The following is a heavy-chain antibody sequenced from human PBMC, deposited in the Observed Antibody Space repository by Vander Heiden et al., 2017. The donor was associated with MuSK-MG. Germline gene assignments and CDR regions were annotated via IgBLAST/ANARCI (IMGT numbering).Heavy chain of an antibody. CDR3: ATDRTSRYSGSYSLDY. CDR1: GYPLTQLS. Sequence: QVQLVQAGAELKQPGASVKVSCKVPGYPLTQLSMHGVRQAPGKGLEWMGGFDPEDGETIHAQKFQGRVTMTEDTSTDTAYMELSSLRSEDTAVYYCATDRTSRYSGSYSLDYWGQGTLVTVSS. CDR2: FDPEDGET. J-gene: IGHJ4*02. V-gene: IGHV1-24*01. D-gene: IGHD1-26*01.